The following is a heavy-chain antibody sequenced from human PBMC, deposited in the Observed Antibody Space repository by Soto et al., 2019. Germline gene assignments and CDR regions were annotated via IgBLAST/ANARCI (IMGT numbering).Heavy chain of an antibody. CDR1: GFTFDDYA. Sequence: EVQPVESGGGLVQPGRSLRLFCAASGFTFDDYAMHWVRQAPGKGLEWVSGISWNSGSIGYADSVKGRFTISRDNAKNSLSLQMNSLRTEDTALYYCARDMGYDFWSDSKAFDYWGQGTLVTVSS. D-gene: IGHD3-3*01. J-gene: IGHJ4*02. CDR3: ARDMGYDFWSDSKAFDY. CDR2: ISWNSGSI. V-gene: IGHV3-9*01.